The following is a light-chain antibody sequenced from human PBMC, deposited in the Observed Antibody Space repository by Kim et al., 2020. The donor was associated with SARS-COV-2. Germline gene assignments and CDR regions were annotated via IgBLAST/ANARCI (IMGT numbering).Light chain of an antibody. Sequence: QSVLTQPPSVSGAPGQRVTISCTGSNSNIGAGYDVHWSQQLPGTAPKLLIYGNSNRPSGVPDRFSGSKSGTSASLAITGLQAEDEADYYCQSYDSSLSVVFGGGTQLTVL. CDR2: GNS. CDR3: QSYDSSLSVV. CDR1: NSNIGAGYD. V-gene: IGLV1-40*01. J-gene: IGLJ2*01.